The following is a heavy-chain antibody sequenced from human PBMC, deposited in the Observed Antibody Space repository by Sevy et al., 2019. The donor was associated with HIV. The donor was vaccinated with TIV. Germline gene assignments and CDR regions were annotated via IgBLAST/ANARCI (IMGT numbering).Heavy chain of an antibody. Sequence: GGSLRLSCAASGFTFSNYGIHWVRQPPGKGLEWVAIISSHGMDQYYADSVKGRFTISRDNSKNTLSLQMNSLRAEDTAVYYCAKWRGGGAFDIWGQGTMVTVSS. CDR2: ISSHGMDQ. CDR1: GFTFSNYG. J-gene: IGHJ3*02. V-gene: IGHV3-30*18. CDR3: AKWRGGGAFDI. D-gene: IGHD3-16*01.